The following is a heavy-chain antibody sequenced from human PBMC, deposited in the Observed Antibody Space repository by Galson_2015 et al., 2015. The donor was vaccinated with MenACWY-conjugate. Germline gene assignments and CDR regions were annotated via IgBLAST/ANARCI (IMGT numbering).Heavy chain of an antibody. D-gene: IGHD1-26*01. J-gene: IGHJ4*02. Sequence: SLSLSCAASGFTFSRYAMHWVRQAPGKGLEWVAVIWYDGSQTYHADSVRGRFTISRDNSKNTAFLQMNSLRAEDTAIYYCFAINSGIDYWGQGTLVTVSS. CDR3: FAINSGIDY. V-gene: IGHV3-33*01. CDR2: IWYDGSQT. CDR1: GFTFSRYA.